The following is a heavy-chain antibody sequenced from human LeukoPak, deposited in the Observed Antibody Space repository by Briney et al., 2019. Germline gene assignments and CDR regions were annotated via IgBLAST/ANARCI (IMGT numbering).Heavy chain of an antibody. Sequence: GGSLRLSCAASGFTFSSYWMHWVRQAPGKGLVWVSRINSDGSTISYADSVKGRFTISRDNAKNTLYLQMNSLRAEDTAVYYCARPDSSAYYYFDHWGQGTLVTVSS. CDR1: GFTFSSYW. CDR3: ARPDSSAYYYFDH. CDR2: INSDGSTI. D-gene: IGHD3-22*01. J-gene: IGHJ4*02. V-gene: IGHV3-74*01.